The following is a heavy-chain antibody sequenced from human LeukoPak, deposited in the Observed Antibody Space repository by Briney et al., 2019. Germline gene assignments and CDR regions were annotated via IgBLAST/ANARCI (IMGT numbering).Heavy chain of an antibody. D-gene: IGHD5-18*01. Sequence: GRSLRLSCAASGFTFSSYVMHWVRQAPGKGLEWVAVISYDGSNKYYADSVKGRFTISRDNSKNTLYLQMNSLRAEDTAVYYCAKPLLSYGYYFDYWGQGTLVTVSS. CDR3: AKPLLSYGYYFDY. J-gene: IGHJ4*02. V-gene: IGHV3-30*18. CDR1: GFTFSSYV. CDR2: ISYDGSNK.